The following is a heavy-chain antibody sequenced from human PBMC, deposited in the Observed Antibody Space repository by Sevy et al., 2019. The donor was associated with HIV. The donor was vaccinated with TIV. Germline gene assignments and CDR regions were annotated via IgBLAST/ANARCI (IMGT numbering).Heavy chain of an antibody. CDR1: GGSVNTGGYY. Sequence: SETLSLTCSVSGGSVNTGGYYWSWIRQSAGKGLEWIGRILGSAYTDYNPSLKSRVTISRDTSKSQFSLTLTSVTAADTAMYYCARYIAGPGCDFWGQGIQVTVSS. CDR3: ARYIAGPGCDF. CDR2: ILGSAYT. J-gene: IGHJ4*02. D-gene: IGHD1-26*01. V-gene: IGHV4-61*02.